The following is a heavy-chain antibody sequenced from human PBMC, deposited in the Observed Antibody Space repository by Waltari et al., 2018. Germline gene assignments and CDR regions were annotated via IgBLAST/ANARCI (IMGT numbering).Heavy chain of an antibody. Sequence: EVQLVESGGGLVQPGGSLRISCAASGFTFSRYEMNWVRQAPGKGWEVVSYISSDGKTIHYADSVKGRFTISRDNSKNSLYLQMNRLRTEDTALYYCAKEARRDWYFDLWGRGTLVTVSA. CDR3: AKEARRDWYFDL. CDR1: GFTFSRYE. CDR2: ISSDGKTI. V-gene: IGHV3-48*03. J-gene: IGHJ2*01.